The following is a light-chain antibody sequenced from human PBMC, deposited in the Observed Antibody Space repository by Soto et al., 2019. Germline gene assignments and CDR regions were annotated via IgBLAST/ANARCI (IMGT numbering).Light chain of an antibody. CDR2: GAS. CDR1: QSVRNSY. J-gene: IGKJ2*01. CDR3: QQYGSSPYS. Sequence: EIVLTQSPGTLSLSPGERATLSCRASQSVRNSYLAWYQQKPGQAPRLLIYGASGRATGIPDRFSGSGSGTDFTLTISRLEPEDFAVYYCQQYGSSPYSFVQGTKLEI. V-gene: IGKV3-20*01.